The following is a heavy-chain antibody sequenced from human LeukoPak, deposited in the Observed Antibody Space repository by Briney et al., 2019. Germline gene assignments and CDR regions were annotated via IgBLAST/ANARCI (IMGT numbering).Heavy chain of an antibody. CDR2: IYTSGST. CDR3: ARELGYCSSTSCSRAFDI. D-gene: IGHD2-2*01. Sequence: SETLSLTCTVSGGSISSYYWSWIRQPAGKGLEWIGRIYTSGSTNYNPSLKSRVTMSVDTSKNQFSLKLSSVTAADTAAYYSARELGYCSSTSCSRAFDIWGQGTMVTVSS. V-gene: IGHV4-4*07. CDR1: GGSISSYY. J-gene: IGHJ3*02.